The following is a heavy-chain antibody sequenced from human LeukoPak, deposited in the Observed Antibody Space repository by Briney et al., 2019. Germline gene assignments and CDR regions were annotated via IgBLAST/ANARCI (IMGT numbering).Heavy chain of an antibody. CDR3: ARDLGVCSGGTCYSVHDY. D-gene: IGHD2-15*01. J-gene: IGHJ4*02. Sequence: GGSLRLSCAASGFIVSRYWMSWVRQAPGKGLEWVADIKEDGSEKHCVDSVKGRFTISRDNAENSLYLQMNSLRAEDTAIYYCARDLGVCSGGTCYSVHDYWGQGTLVTVSS. V-gene: IGHV3-7*01. CDR2: IKEDGSEK. CDR1: GFIVSRYW.